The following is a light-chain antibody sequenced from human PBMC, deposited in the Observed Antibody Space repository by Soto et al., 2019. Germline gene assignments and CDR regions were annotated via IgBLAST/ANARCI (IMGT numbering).Light chain of an antibody. J-gene: IGLJ1*01. V-gene: IGLV2-14*01. CDR3: SSYTSSSTLV. Sequence: QSALTQPASVSGSPGQSITISCTGTSSDVGGYNYVSWYQQHPGKAPKLMIYEVSSRPSGVSNRFSGSKSGNTASLTISGLQADDEADYYCSSYTSSSTLVFGTGTKLTVL. CDR2: EVS. CDR1: SSDVGGYNY.